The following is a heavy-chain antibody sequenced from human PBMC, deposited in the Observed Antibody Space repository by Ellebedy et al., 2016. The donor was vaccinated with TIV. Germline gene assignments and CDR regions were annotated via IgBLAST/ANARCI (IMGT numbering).Heavy chain of an antibody. Sequence: GESLKISCAASGFTFNNYAMSWIRQAPGKGLEWVSTITGSGGSTDYADSVKGRFTISRDNSKSTRYLQMDSLRAEDTAVYYCARANTAMVRRNHMDVWGQGTTVTVSS. J-gene: IGHJ6*02. V-gene: IGHV3-23*01. CDR1: GFTFNNYA. CDR3: ARANTAMVRRNHMDV. CDR2: ITGSGGST. D-gene: IGHD5-18*01.